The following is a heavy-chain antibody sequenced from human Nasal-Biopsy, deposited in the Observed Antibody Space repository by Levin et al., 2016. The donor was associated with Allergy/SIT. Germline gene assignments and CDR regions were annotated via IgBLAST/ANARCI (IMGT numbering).Heavy chain of an antibody. CDR1: GYTFANYG. J-gene: IGHJ3*01. Sequence: ASVKVSCKASGYTFANYGISWVRQAPGQGLEWLGWISTYNGDTNYAQEVQGRVTMTTDTSTTTAYMELRSLRSDDTAIYYCVSKEYTYGSTLLADAFDVWGQGTKVTVSS. D-gene: IGHD5-18*01. CDR2: ISTYNGDT. CDR3: VSKEYTYGSTLLADAFDV. V-gene: IGHV1-18*01.